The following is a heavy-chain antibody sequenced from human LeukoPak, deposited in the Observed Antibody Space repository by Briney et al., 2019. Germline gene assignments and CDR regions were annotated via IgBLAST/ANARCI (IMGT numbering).Heavy chain of an antibody. J-gene: IGHJ4*02. CDR1: GFIFNHHA. D-gene: IGHD4-11*01. V-gene: IGHV3-33*06. CDR3: AKDAQRGFDYSNSLEY. Sequence: PGGSLRLSCAASGFIFNHHAMHWVRQAPGKGLQWVAVIWNDKSNRFYADSVRGRFTISRDDSRKTVSLQMERLTAEDTAIYYCAKDAQRGFDYSNSLEYWGQGALVTVAS. CDR2: IWNDKSNR.